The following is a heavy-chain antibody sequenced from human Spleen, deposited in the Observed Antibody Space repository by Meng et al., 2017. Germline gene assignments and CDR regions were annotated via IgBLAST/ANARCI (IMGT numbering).Heavy chain of an antibody. J-gene: IGHJ5*02. CDR2: LYSGGGT. CDR3: ARHDWFDP. V-gene: IGHV3-66*04. Sequence: GGSLRLSCAASGFTFSSYAMHWVRQAPGKGLEWVSVLYSGGGTYYADSVKGRFTISRDNSKNTVYLQMNSLRAEDTAIYYCARHDWFDPWGQGTLVTVSS. CDR1: GFTFSSYA.